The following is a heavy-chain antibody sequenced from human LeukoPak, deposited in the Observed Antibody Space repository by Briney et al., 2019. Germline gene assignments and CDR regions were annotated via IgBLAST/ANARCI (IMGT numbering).Heavy chain of an antibody. CDR1: GYTFTGYF. D-gene: IGHD2-8*01. Sequence: GASVKVSCTASGYTFTGYFIHWVRQAPGQGLECMGWINPNTGGTNYTQKFQGRVTMTRDTSISTAYMELSRLRSDDTAMYYCARELIGECTRTNCPPYFDYWGQGTLVTVSS. J-gene: IGHJ4*02. CDR3: ARELIGECTRTNCPPYFDY. CDR2: INPNTGGT. V-gene: IGHV1-2*02.